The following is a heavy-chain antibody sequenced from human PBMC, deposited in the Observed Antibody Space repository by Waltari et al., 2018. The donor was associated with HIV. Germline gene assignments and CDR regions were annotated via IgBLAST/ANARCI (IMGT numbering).Heavy chain of an antibody. CDR2: IKSKSDGGTT. CDR3: TTVSTLGYCSGGTCN. J-gene: IGHJ4*02. D-gene: IGHD2-15*01. V-gene: IGHV3-15*01. Sequence: LQLVEAGGGLVKPGGALRLSCGAPGCTLTTAWMSFVRQAPGKGVEWVGRIKSKSDGGTTDYASPLKGRFIISRDDSNNTLYLQMNSLKSEDTAVYYCTTVSTLGYCSGGTCNWGQGTLVTVSS. CDR1: GCTLTTAW.